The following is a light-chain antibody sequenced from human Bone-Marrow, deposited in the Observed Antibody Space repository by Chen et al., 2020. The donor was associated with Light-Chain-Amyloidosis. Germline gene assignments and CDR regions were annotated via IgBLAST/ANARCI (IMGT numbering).Light chain of an antibody. Sequence: SYVLTHPSSVSVAPGQTATIACGGNNIGPTSVHWYQQTPGQAPLLVVYDDSDRPSGIPERLSCSNSGNTATLTISRVEAGDEADYYCQVWDRSSDRPVFGGGTKLTVL. V-gene: IGLV3-21*02. J-gene: IGLJ3*02. CDR2: DDS. CDR1: NIGPTS. CDR3: QVWDRSSDRPV.